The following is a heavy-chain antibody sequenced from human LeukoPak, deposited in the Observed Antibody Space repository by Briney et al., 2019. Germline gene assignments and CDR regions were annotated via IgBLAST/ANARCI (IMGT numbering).Heavy chain of an antibody. CDR3: ARVSRPNYDFWSGYSGSFDY. V-gene: IGHV4-30-2*01. CDR2: IYHSGST. CDR1: GGSISSGGYY. D-gene: IGHD3-3*01. Sequence: SETLSLTCTVSGGSISSGGYYWSWIRQPPGKGLEWIGYIYHSGSTYYNPSLKSRVTISVDRSKNQFSLKLSSVTAADTAVYYCARVSRPNYDFWSGYSGSFDYWGQGTLVTVSS. J-gene: IGHJ4*02.